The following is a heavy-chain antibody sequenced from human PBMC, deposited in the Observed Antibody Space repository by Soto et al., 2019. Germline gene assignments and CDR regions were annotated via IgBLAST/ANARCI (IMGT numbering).Heavy chain of an antibody. CDR1: GFTFSDYY. CDR2: ISSSGSTI. Sequence: PGGSLRLSCAASGFTFSDYYMSWIRQAPGKGLEWVSYISSSGSTIYYADSVKGRFTISRDNAKNSLYLQMNSLRAEDTAVYYCARDYSSSWDYYYYYMDVWGKGTTVTVSS. CDR3: ARDYSSSWDYYYYYMDV. V-gene: IGHV3-11*01. J-gene: IGHJ6*03. D-gene: IGHD6-13*01.